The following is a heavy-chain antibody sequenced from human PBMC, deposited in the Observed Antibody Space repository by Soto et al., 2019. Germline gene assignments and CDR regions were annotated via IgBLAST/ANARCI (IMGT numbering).Heavy chain of an antibody. CDR2: ISGSGGST. D-gene: IGHD1-26*01. Sequence: VGSLRLSCAASGFTFSSYAMSWVRQAPGKGLEWVSAISGSGGSTYYADSVKGRFTVSRDNSKNTLYLQMNSLRAEDTAVYYCAKDESYRALFDYWGQGTLVTVSS. J-gene: IGHJ4*02. CDR1: GFTFSSYA. V-gene: IGHV3-23*01. CDR3: AKDESYRALFDY.